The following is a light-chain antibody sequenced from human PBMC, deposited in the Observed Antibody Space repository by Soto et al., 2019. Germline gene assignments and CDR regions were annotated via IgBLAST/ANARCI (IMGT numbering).Light chain of an antibody. CDR1: QSISSN. CDR2: GAS. J-gene: IGKJ3*01. Sequence: ILMTQSPATLSVSPGERATLSCRASQSISSNLVWYQQKPGQAPRLLIYGASTRATGIPARFSGSGSGTDFTLTISSLQSEDFAFYYCLQYNNWPPLFTFGPGTKVDIK. CDR3: LQYNNWPPLFT. V-gene: IGKV3-15*01.